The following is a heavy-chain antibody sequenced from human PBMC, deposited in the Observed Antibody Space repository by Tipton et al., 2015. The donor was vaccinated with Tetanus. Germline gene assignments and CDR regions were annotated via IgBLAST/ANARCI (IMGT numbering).Heavy chain of an antibody. Sequence: TLSLTCTVSGGSVSSGSYYWSWIRQPPGKGLEWIGYIYYSGSTNYNPSLKSRVTISVDTSKNQFSLKLSSVTAADTAVYYCASSRFYYYYGMDVWGQGTTVTVSS. CDR3: ASSRFYYYYGMDV. CDR2: IYYSGST. CDR1: GGSVSSGSYY. V-gene: IGHV4-61*01. J-gene: IGHJ6*02.